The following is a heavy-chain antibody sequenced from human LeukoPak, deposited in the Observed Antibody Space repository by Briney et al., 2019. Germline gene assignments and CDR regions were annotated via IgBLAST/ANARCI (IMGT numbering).Heavy chain of an antibody. CDR1: GYTFTSYG. V-gene: IGHV1-2*06. CDR3: ARDSPHYDFWSGYYTRCYFDY. CDR2: INPNSGGT. D-gene: IGHD3-3*01. Sequence: ASVKVSCKASGYTFTSYGISWVRQAPGQGLEWMGRINPNSGGTNYAQKFQGRVTMTRDTSISTAYMELSRLRSDDTAVYYCARDSPHYDFWSGYYTRCYFDYWGQGTLVTVSS. J-gene: IGHJ4*02.